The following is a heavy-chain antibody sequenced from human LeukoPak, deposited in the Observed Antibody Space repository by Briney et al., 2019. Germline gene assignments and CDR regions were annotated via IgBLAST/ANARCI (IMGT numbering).Heavy chain of an antibody. Sequence: SETLSLTCTVSGGSISSYYWSWIRQPPGKGLEWIGYIYYSGSTNYNPSLKSRVTISVDTSKNQFSLKLSSVTAADTAVYYCARGPADSSGYYYEYWGQGTLVTVSS. CDR1: GGSISSYY. J-gene: IGHJ4*02. CDR3: ARGPADSSGYYYEY. V-gene: IGHV4-59*12. CDR2: IYYSGST. D-gene: IGHD3-22*01.